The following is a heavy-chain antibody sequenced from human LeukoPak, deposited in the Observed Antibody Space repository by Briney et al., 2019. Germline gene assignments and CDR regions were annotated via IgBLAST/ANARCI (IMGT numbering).Heavy chain of an antibody. CDR2: IKGSGSFT. CDR1: GFTFSNYA. J-gene: IGHJ3*01. Sequence: PGGSLRLSCAASGFTFSNYALIWVRQAPGRGLEWVSAIKGSGSFTKYADSVTGRFTISRDNSKNMLYLQMSSLAADDTAIYYCARDPNGDYIGAFDFGGQGTMVTVSS. D-gene: IGHD4-17*01. CDR3: ARDPNGDYIGAFDF. V-gene: IGHV3-23*01.